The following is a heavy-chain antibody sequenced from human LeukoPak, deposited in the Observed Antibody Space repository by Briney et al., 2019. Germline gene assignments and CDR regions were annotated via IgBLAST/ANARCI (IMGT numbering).Heavy chain of an antibody. Sequence: ASVKVSCKASGYTFTGYYMHWVRQAPGRGLEWMGWINPNSGGTNYAQKFQGRVTMTRDTSISTAYMELSRLRSDDTAVYYCARVGWHSSSWYWESNWFDPWGQGTLVTVSS. J-gene: IGHJ5*02. CDR3: ARVGWHSSSWYWESNWFDP. V-gene: IGHV1-2*02. CDR1: GYTFTGYY. CDR2: INPNSGGT. D-gene: IGHD6-13*01.